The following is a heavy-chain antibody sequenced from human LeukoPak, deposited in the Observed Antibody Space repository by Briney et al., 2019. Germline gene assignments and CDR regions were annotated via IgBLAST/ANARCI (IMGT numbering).Heavy chain of an antibody. D-gene: IGHD4-11*01. CDR3: ARGRVSSSTYYSTYYYYFYMDV. Sequence: SETLSLTCTVSGGSISSGIYYWSWIRQPAGKGLEWIGRIYTSGSTNYNPSLKSRVTISVDTSKNHFSLDLTSVTAADTAVYFCARGRVSSSTYYSTYYYYFYMDVWGKGTTVIVSS. CDR2: IYTSGST. J-gene: IGHJ6*03. CDR1: GGSISSGIYY. V-gene: IGHV4-61*02.